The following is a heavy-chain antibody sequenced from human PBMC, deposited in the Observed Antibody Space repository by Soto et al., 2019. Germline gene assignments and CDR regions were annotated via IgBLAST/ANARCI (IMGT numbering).Heavy chain of an antibody. CDR3: ARDERWIMDY. CDR1: GYTFTNYG. V-gene: IGHV1-18*01. D-gene: IGHD5-12*01. CDR2: ISVSTGNR. J-gene: IGHJ4*02. Sequence: GASVKVSCKASGYTFTNYGIXWVRQAPGQGLEWVGWISVSTGNRNYAQKFQDRLTMATDTSTSTAYMELKSLRSDDSAVYYCARDERWIMDYWGQGTPVTVX.